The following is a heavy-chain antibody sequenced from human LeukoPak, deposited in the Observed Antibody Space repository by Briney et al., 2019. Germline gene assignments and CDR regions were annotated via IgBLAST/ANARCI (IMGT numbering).Heavy chain of an antibody. Sequence: PGGSLRLSCAASGFTFSSYAMSWVRQAPGKGLEWVSTISASGGSTYYADSVKGRFTISRDISKNTLYLQMNSLRAEDTAVYYCAKPPGIQLWSFDYWGQGTLVTVSS. D-gene: IGHD5-18*01. V-gene: IGHV3-23*01. CDR1: GFTFSSYA. CDR2: ISASGGST. CDR3: AKPPGIQLWSFDY. J-gene: IGHJ4*02.